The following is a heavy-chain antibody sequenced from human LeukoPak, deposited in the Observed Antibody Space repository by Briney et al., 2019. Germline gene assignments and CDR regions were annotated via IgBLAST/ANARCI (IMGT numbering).Heavy chain of an antibody. V-gene: IGHV3-21*06. CDR1: GFTFSDYN. CDR3: ARILVVPAANYYYSYGMDD. D-gene: IGHD2-2*01. J-gene: IGHJ6*02. Sequence: GGSLRLSCAASGFTFSDYNMNWVRQAPGKGLEWVSSISSSATYIYYADSVKGRFTISRDNAKTSLSLQMNSLRAEDTAVSYCARILVVPAANYYYSYGMDDWGQGTTVTVSS. CDR2: ISSSATYI.